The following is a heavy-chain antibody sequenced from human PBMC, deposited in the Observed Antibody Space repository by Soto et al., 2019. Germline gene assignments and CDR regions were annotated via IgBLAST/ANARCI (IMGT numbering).Heavy chain of an antibody. J-gene: IGHJ4*02. CDR3: AKGDCGDYGY. CDR1: GFTFSSYG. Sequence: QVQLVESGGGVVQPGRSLRLSCAASGFTFSSYGMHWVRQAPGKGLEWVAVISYDGSNKYYADSVKGRFTISRDNSKNTLYLQMNRLRAEDTAVYYCAKGDCGDYGYWGQGTLVTVSS. CDR2: ISYDGSNK. V-gene: IGHV3-30*18. D-gene: IGHD4-17*01.